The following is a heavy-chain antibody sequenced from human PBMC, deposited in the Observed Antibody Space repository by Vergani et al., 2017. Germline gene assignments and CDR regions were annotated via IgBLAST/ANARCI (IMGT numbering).Heavy chain of an antibody. CDR3: VSARCSGPCVMYNWFDS. V-gene: IGHV3-74*01. D-gene: IGHD5-12*01. CDR2: IKSDGSIT. J-gene: IGHJ5*01. Sequence: EVQLVESGGGLIHPGGSLRLSCEGSGFSFSGYWMHWVRQSPEKGLVWVSRIKSDGSITNYADSVKGRFTISRDNAKNTLYLEMNSLRGDETAIYYCVSARCSGPCVMYNWFDSWGQGTLGTVSS. CDR1: GFSFSGYW.